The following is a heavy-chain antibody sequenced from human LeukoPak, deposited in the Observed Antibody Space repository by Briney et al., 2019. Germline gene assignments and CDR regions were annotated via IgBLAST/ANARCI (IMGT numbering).Heavy chain of an antibody. J-gene: IGHJ4*02. D-gene: IGHD6-19*01. CDR2: IKQDGSEK. CDR3: ARVRGPYSSGWYYFDY. V-gene: IGHV3-7*03. CDR1: GFTFSSYW. Sequence: GGSLRLSCAVSGFTFSSYWMSWVRQAPGKGLVWVANIKQDGSEKYYVDSVKGRFTISRDNAKNSLYLQMNSLRAEDTAVYYCARVRGPYSSGWYYFDYWGQGTLVTVSS.